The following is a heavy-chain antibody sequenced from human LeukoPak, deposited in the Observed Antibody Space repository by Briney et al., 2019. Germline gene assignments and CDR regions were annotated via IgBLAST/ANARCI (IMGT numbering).Heavy chain of an antibody. CDR2: TYYRSKWYN. D-gene: IGHD3-22*01. V-gene: IGHV6-1*01. Sequence: SQTLSLTCAISGDSVSSNTAAWNWIRQSPSRGLEWLGRTYYRSKWYNDYAESVKSRITINPDTSKNQFSLRLNSVTPEDTAIYYCARSGYFAEYFHHWGQGTLVTVSS. CDR3: ARSGYFAEYFHH. J-gene: IGHJ1*01. CDR1: GDSVSSNTAA.